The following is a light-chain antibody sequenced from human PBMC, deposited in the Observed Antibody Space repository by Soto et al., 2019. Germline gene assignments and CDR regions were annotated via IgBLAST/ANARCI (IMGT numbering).Light chain of an antibody. CDR2: LEGSGSY. V-gene: IGLV4-60*03. J-gene: IGLJ2*01. CDR1: SGHSSYI. CDR3: ETWDSRV. Sequence: QSVLTQSSSACASLGSSVKLTCTLSSGHSSYIIAWHQQQPGKAPRYLMKLEGSGSYNKGSGVPDRFSGSSSGADRYLTISNLQSEDEADYYCETWDSRVFGGGTKLTVL.